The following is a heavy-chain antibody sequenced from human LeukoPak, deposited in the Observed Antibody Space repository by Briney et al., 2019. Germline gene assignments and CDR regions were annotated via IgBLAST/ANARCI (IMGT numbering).Heavy chain of an antibody. Sequence: PGGSLRLSCAASGLTFSTYTMYWVRHPPGKRLEWVSIIGNNGGGIHYADSVRGRFTISRDNSKNALYLQMNSLRAEDTAVYYCAKALEMATPYFDYWGQGTLVTVSS. V-gene: IGHV3-23*01. CDR2: IGNNGGGI. J-gene: IGHJ4*02. CDR3: AKALEMATPYFDY. D-gene: IGHD5-24*01. CDR1: GLTFSTYT.